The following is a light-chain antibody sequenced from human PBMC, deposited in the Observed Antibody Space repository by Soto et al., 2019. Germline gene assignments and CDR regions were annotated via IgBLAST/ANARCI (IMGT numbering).Light chain of an antibody. V-gene: IGKV1-27*01. CDR3: QKYNSAPRT. Sequence: DIQMTQSPSSLSASLGDRVTITCRASQGIGNYLAWYQLQPGKVPKLLIYAASTLQSGVPSRFSGSGSGTDFTLTISSLQPEDVVTYFCQKYNSAPRTFGQGTKVEI. J-gene: IGKJ1*01. CDR1: QGIGNY. CDR2: AAS.